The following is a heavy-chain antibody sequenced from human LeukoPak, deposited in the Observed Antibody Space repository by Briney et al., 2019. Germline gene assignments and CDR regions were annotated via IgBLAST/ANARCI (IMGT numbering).Heavy chain of an antibody. CDR3: ARTDLKLERRDNDAFDI. D-gene: IGHD1-1*01. J-gene: IGHJ3*02. V-gene: IGHV4-4*07. CDR1: GGSISSYY. CDR2: IYTSGSI. Sequence: SETLSLTCAVSGGSISSYYWSWIRQPAGKGLEWIGRIYTSGSINYNPSLKSRATMLVDTSKNQFSLKLSSVTAADTAVYYCARTDLKLERRDNDAFDIWGQGTMVTVSS.